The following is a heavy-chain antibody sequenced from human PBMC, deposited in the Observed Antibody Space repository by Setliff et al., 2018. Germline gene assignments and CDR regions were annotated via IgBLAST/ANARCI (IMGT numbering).Heavy chain of an antibody. CDR1: GGSISSSSYC. V-gene: IGHV4-39*01. J-gene: IGHJ3*02. CDR2: IYYSGST. D-gene: IGHD2-21*02. CDR3: ARVYGDETIDI. Sequence: SETLSLTCTVSGGSISSSSYCWGWIRQPPGKGLEWIGSIYYSGSTYYNPSLKSRITMSVDTSKKQFSLSLSSVTAADTAIYYCARVYGDETIDIWGQGKLVTVS.